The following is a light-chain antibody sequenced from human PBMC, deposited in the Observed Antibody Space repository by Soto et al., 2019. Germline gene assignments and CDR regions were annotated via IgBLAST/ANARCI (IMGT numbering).Light chain of an antibody. Sequence: QSALTQPPSASGSPGQSVTISCTGTSSDVGGYNYVSWYQRQPGKAPKLMIYEVTKRPSGVPDRFSGSKSGNSASLTVSGLQAEDEAEYYCSSYAGRSDFVVFSGGTQLTVL. V-gene: IGLV2-8*01. J-gene: IGLJ2*01. CDR1: SSDVGGYNY. CDR3: SSYAGRSDFVV. CDR2: EVT.